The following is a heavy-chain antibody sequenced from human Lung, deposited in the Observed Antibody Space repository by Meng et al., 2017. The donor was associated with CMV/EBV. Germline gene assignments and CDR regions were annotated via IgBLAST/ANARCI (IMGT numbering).Heavy chain of an antibody. J-gene: IGHJ6*02. D-gene: IGHD2-2*01. CDR2: IIPILGIA. V-gene: IGHV1-69*10. CDR3: ASLGYCSSTSCPFYYYYGMDV. Sequence: SXXVSXKASGGTXSSYAISWVRQAPGQGLEWMGGIIPILGIANYAQEFQGRVTITADKSTSTAYMELSSLRSEDTAVYYCASLGYCSSTSCPFYYYYGMDVXGQGXTVTVSS. CDR1: GGTXSSYA.